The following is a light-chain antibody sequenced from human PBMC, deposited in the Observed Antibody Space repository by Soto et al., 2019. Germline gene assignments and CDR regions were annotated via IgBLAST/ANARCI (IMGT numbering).Light chain of an antibody. CDR3: AAWDDSLNVRV. Sequence: QSVLTQPPSASGTPGQRVTISCSGSSSNIGSYNVNWYQQFPGTAPKLLIYSNNQRPSRVPDRFSGSKSGTSASLAISGLQSGDEADYYCAAWDDSLNVRVFGTGTKLTVL. CDR2: SNN. J-gene: IGLJ1*01. V-gene: IGLV1-44*01. CDR1: SSNIGSYN.